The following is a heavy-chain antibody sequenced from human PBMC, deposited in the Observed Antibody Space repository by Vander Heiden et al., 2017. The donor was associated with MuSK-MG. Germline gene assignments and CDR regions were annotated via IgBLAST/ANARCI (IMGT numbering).Heavy chain of an antibody. J-gene: IGHJ4*02. V-gene: IGHV4-59*08. D-gene: IGHD6-19*01. CDR2: MYYRGST. Sequence: QVQLQASGPGLVKPSETLSLTCPVAGGSISRYYWSWSRQTPGRGLEWIGDMYYRGSTNYNPSLKSRVTISADTSKNQCSLKLSSVTAADTAVYYCASGYSSGWYGYWGQGTLVTVSS. CDR1: GGSISRYY. CDR3: ASGYSSGWYGY.